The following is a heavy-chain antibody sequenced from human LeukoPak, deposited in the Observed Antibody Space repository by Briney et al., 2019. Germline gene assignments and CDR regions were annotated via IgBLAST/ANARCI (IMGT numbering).Heavy chain of an antibody. D-gene: IGHD3-22*01. V-gene: IGHV3-53*01. CDR1: EFTVSSNS. CDR2: VYSGGST. CDR3: AGGHSSGSYFNAYHL. Sequence: GGSLRLSCAASEFTVSSNSMSWVRQAPGKGLEWVSGVYSGGSTFYADSVKRRFIISRDSSKNTLYLQMNTLRAEDTAVYYCAGGHSSGSYFNAYHLWGQGTMVTVSS. J-gene: IGHJ3*01.